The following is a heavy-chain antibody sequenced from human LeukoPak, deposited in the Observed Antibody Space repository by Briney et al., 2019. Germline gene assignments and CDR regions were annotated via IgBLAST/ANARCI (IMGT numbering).Heavy chain of an antibody. CDR2: IYHSGST. CDR3: ARDPYRVSYCGGDCYFHYMDV. J-gene: IGHJ6*03. Sequence: KASETLSLTCTVSGYSISSGYYWGWIRQPPGKGLEWIGSIYHSGSTYYNPSLKSRVTISVDTSKNQFSLKLSSVTAADTAVYYCARDPYRVSYCGGDCYFHYMDVWGKGTTVTVSS. D-gene: IGHD2-21*02. CDR1: GYSISSGYY. V-gene: IGHV4-38-2*02.